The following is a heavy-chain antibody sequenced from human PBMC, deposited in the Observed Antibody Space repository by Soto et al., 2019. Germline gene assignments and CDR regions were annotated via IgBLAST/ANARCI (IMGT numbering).Heavy chain of an antibody. Sequence: ASVKVSCKASGYTFTSYYMHWVRQAPGQGLEWMGIINPSGGSTSYAQKFQGRVTMTRDTSTSTVYMELRSLRPEDTALYYCAKSLVFVDHALMDVWGQGTSVPVSS. CDR1: GYTFTSYY. J-gene: IGHJ6*02. CDR2: INPSGGST. V-gene: IGHV1-46*03. CDR3: AKSLVFVDHALMDV. D-gene: IGHD2-21*01.